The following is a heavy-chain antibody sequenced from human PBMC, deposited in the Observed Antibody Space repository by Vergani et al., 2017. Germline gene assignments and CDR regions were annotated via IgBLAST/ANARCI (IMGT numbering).Heavy chain of an antibody. CDR1: GYSISSGYY. D-gene: IGHD6-13*01. J-gene: IGHJ3*02. V-gene: IGHV4-38-2*02. CDR3: ARIYGSSWNEHDAFDS. CDR2: IYHSGST. Sequence: QVQLQESGPGLLKPSETLSLTCTVSGYSISSGYYWGWIRQPPGKGLEWIGSIYHSGSTYSNPSLKSRVTRSVDTSKNQFSLKLSSVTAADTAVYYCARIYGSSWNEHDAFDSWDEGTMVTVSS.